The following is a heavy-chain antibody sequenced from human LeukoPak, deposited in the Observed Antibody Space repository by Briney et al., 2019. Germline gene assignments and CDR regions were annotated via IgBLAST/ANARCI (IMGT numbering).Heavy chain of an antibody. J-gene: IGHJ5*02. CDR2: INHSGST. CDR3: ARGGIVVVAAMSWFDP. Sequence: PSETLSLTCVVYGGSFSGYYWSWIRQPPGKGLEWIGEINHSGSTNYNPSLKSRVTISVDTSKNQFSLKLSSVTAADTAVYYCARGGIVVVAAMSWFDPWGQGTLVTVSS. D-gene: IGHD2-15*01. CDR1: GGSFSGYY. V-gene: IGHV4-34*01.